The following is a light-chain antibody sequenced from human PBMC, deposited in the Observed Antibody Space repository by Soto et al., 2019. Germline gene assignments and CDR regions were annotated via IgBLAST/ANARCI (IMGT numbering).Light chain of an antibody. CDR3: QQRSNWPLA. CDR2: DAS. Sequence: EIVLTQSPATLSLSPGERATLSCRASQSLSRYLAWYQQKPGQAPSLLIYDASNRATGIPARFSGSGSGTDFTLTISSLEPEDFAVYYCQQRSNWPLAFGGGTRVEIK. CDR1: QSLSRY. J-gene: IGKJ4*01. V-gene: IGKV3-11*01.